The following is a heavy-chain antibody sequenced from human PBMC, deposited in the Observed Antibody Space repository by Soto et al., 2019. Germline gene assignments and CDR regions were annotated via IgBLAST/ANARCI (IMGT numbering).Heavy chain of an antibody. CDR3: AREGVAPYYYYGMDG. D-gene: IGHD5-12*01. V-gene: IGHV1-18*01. CDR2: ISAYNGDT. J-gene: IGHJ6*02. Sequence: AXVKVSCKASGYTFTIYGISWVRQAPGQGLEWMGWISAYNGDTNYAQTFQGRVTMTTDTSTSTVYMELRSLRSDDTAVYYCAREGVAPYYYYGMDGWGQGTPVTVSS. CDR1: GYTFTIYG.